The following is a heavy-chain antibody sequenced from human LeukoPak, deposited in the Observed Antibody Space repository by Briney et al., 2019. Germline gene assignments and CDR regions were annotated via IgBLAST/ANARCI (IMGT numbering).Heavy chain of an antibody. V-gene: IGHV3-53*01. Sequence: GGSLRLSCAASGFTVSSNYMSWVRQAPGKGLEWVSVIYSGGMTYYADSVKGRFTISRDNSKNTLYLQMNSLRAEDTAVYYCARRCSSTSCHDAFDIWGQGTMVTVSS. CDR3: ARRCSSTSCHDAFDI. D-gene: IGHD2-2*01. J-gene: IGHJ3*02. CDR1: GFTVSSNY. CDR2: IYSGGMT.